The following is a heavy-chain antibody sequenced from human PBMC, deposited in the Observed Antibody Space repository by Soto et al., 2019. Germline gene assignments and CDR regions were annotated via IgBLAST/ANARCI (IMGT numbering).Heavy chain of an antibody. CDR3: ARAGGLGAVAVDY. CDR1: GGSISSGGYS. V-gene: IGHV4-30-2*01. J-gene: IGHJ4*02. CDR2: IFHSGST. Sequence: QLQLQESGSGLVKPSQTLSLTCAVSGGSISSGGYSWSWIRQPPGKGLECIGYIFHSGSTYYNPTLESRVTISVDRSKHQFSLKLSSVTAADTAVYYCARAGGLGAVAVDYWGQGTLVTVSS. D-gene: IGHD6-19*01.